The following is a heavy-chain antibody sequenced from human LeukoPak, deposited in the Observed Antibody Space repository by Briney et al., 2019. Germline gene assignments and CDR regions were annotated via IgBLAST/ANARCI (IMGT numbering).Heavy chain of an antibody. CDR2: ISYDGSNK. CDR3: AKDGDSSGYYRYYFDY. Sequence: PGGSLRLSCAASGFTFSSYGMHWVRQAPGKGLEWVAVISYDGSNKYYADSVKGRFTISRDNAKNSLYLQMNSLRAEDTALYYCAKDGDSSGYYRYYFDYWGQGTLVTVSS. V-gene: IGHV3-30*18. D-gene: IGHD3-22*01. CDR1: GFTFSSYG. J-gene: IGHJ4*02.